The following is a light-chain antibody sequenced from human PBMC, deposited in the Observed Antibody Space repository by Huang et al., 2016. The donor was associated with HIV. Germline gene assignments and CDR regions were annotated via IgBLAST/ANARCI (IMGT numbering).Light chain of an antibody. CDR3: QQYYNWPPIT. CDR2: DAS. Sequence: EIVMTQSPATLLVSPGERATLPCRASQSISSKLAWYQQKPGQAPRLFIYDASSMATCIPDRFSGSWSCTEFTLTISTLQSDDCAVYYCQQYYNWPPITFGQGTRLEIK. CDR1: QSISSK. V-gene: IGKV3-15*01. J-gene: IGKJ5*01.